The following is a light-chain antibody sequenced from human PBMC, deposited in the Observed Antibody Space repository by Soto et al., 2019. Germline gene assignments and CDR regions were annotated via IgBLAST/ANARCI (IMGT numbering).Light chain of an antibody. J-gene: IGLJ1*01. CDR1: NSDGGIYDF. V-gene: IGLV2-14*03. Sequence: QSALTQPASVSGTPGQSITISCTGRNSDGGIYDFVSWYQHHPGRAPTLIISAVTHRPSAVSTRFSCSKSGNTASLTISALQSADEADYYCISYTSDDVRYVFGTGTKGTVL. CDR3: ISYTSDDVRYV. CDR2: AVT.